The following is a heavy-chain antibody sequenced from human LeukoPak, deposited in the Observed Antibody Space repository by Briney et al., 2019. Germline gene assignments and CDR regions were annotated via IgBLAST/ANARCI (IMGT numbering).Heavy chain of an antibody. Sequence: ASVKVSCKASGYTFTSYGLIWVRQAPGQGLEWMGWISAYNGNTNYAQKLQGRVTMTTDTSTSTAYMELRSLRSDDTAVYYCARDLRTYRWLHSLGYWGQGTLVTVSS. CDR2: ISAYNGNT. V-gene: IGHV1-18*01. J-gene: IGHJ4*02. CDR1: GYTFTSYG. D-gene: IGHD5-24*01. CDR3: ARDLRTYRWLHSLGY.